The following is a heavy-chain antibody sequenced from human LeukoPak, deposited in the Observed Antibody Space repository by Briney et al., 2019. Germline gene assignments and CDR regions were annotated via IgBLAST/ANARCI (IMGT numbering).Heavy chain of an antibody. D-gene: IGHD2-2*01. CDR2: ISAYNGNT. CDR1: GYTFTSYG. V-gene: IGHV1-18*04. CDR3: ARLCSSTSCYPHYYYGMDV. J-gene: IGHJ6*04. Sequence: ASVKVSCKASGYTFTSYGISLVRQAPGQGLEWMGWISAYNGNTNYAQKLQGRVTMTTDTSTSTAYMELRSLRSDDTAVYYCARLCSSTSCYPHYYYGMDVWGKGTTVTVSS.